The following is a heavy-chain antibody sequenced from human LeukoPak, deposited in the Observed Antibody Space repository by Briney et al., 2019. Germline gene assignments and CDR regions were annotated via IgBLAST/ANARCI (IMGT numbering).Heavy chain of an antibody. J-gene: IGHJ6*03. CDR1: GGSISSYY. CDR2: IYTSGST. V-gene: IGHV4-4*07. D-gene: IGHD2-2*01. CDR3: ARDRASVPAATGDYYYMDV. Sequence: SETLSLTCTVSGGSISSYYWSWIRQPAGKGLEWIGRIYTSGSTNYNPSLKSRVTMSVDTSKNQFSLKLSSVTAADTAVYYCARDRASVPAATGDYYYMDVWGKGTTVTVSS.